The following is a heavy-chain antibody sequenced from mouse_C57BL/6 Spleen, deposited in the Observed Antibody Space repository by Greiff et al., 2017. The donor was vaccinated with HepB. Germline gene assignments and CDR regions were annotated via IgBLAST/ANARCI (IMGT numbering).Heavy chain of an antibody. V-gene: IGHV1-50*01. D-gene: IGHD2-5*01. CDR2: IDPSDSYT. Sequence: QVQLQQPGAELVKPGASVKLSCKASGYTFTSYWMQWVKQRPGQGLEWIGEIDPSDSYTNYNQKFKGKATLTVDTSSSTAYMQLSSLTSEDSAVYYCARAEYSNHPYYFDDWGQGTTLTVSS. CDR1: GYTFTSYW. J-gene: IGHJ2*01. CDR3: ARAEYSNHPYYFDD.